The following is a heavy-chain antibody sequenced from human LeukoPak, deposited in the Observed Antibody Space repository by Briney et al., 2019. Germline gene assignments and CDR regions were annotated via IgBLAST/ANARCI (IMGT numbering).Heavy chain of an antibody. Sequence: GGSLRLSCAASGFTFSSYSMNWVRQAPGKGLEWVSYISSGSSTIFYADSVKGRFTISRDNAKNSLYLQMSSLRDEDTALYYCARDDYRRTFDCWGQGTLVTVSS. D-gene: IGHD4-11*01. J-gene: IGHJ4*02. CDR2: ISSGSSTI. CDR3: ARDDYRRTFDC. CDR1: GFTFSSYS. V-gene: IGHV3-48*02.